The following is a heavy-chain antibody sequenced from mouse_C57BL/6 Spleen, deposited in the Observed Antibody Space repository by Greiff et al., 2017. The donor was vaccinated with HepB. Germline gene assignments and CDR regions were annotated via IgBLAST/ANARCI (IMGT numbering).Heavy chain of an antibody. Sequence: VQLQQPGPELVKPGASVKISCKASGYSFTGYYMNWVKQSPEKSLEWIGEINPSTGGTTYNQKFKAKATLTVDKSSSTAYMQLKSLTSEDSAVYYCARSAYYSNYGAMDYWGQGTSVTVSS. J-gene: IGHJ4*01. CDR1: GYSFTGYY. V-gene: IGHV1-42*01. D-gene: IGHD2-5*01. CDR3: ARSAYYSNYGAMDY. CDR2: INPSTGGT.